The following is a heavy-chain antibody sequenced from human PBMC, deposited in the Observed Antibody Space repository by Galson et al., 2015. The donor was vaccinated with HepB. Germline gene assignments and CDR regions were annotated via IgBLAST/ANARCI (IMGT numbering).Heavy chain of an antibody. CDR2: IRSKTNGGTT. CDR3: TRDFGAGGYHGGY. Sequence: SLRLSCAASGFTFSDYVMNWFRQAPGKGLEWVGLIRSKTNGGTTEYAASVRGRFTISRDDSKSIAYLQMSGLKTEDTAVYYCTRDFGAGGYHGGYWGQGTLVTVSS. D-gene: IGHD3-10*01. CDR1: GFTFSDYV. V-gene: IGHV3-49*03. J-gene: IGHJ4*02.